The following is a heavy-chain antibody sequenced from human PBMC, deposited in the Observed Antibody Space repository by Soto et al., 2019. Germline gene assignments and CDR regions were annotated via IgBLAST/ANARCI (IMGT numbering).Heavy chain of an antibody. CDR3: ARDIGVYSDYVQEYY. Sequence: QVQLVQSGAEVKKPGSSVKVSCKASGGTFSSYTISWVRQAPGQGLEWMGRIIPIHGIANYAQKFQGRVTITADKSTSTAYMELSSLRSEDTAMYYCARDIGVYSDYVQEYYWGQVTLVTVSS. J-gene: IGHJ4*02. D-gene: IGHD5-12*01. CDR2: IIPIHGIA. V-gene: IGHV1-69*08. CDR1: GGTFSSYT.